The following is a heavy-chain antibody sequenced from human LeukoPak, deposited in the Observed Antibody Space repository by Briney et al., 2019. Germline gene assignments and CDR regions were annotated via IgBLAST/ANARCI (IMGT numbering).Heavy chain of an antibody. CDR3: ARHRYYYGSGSHGLGY. Sequence: ETLSLTCTVSGGSISSYYWSWIRQPPGKGLEWIGEINHSGSTNYNPSLKSRVTISVDTSKNQFSLKLSSVTAADTAVYYCARHRYYYGSGSHGLGYWGQGTLVTVSS. V-gene: IGHV4-34*01. J-gene: IGHJ4*02. CDR2: INHSGST. CDR1: GGSISSYY. D-gene: IGHD3-10*01.